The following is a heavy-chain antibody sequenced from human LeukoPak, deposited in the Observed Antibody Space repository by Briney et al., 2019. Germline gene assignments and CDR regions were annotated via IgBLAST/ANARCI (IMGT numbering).Heavy chain of an antibody. D-gene: IGHD3-22*01. V-gene: IGHV3-21*01. CDR1: GFTFSSYS. J-gene: IGHJ4*02. Sequence: PGGSLRLSCAASGFTFSSYSMNWVRRAPGKGLEWVSSISSSSSYIYYADSVKGRFTISRDNAKNSLYLQMNSLRAEDTAVYYCASCYYYDSSGYYYVHWGQGTLVTVSS. CDR3: ASCYYYDSSGYYYVH. CDR2: ISSSSSYI.